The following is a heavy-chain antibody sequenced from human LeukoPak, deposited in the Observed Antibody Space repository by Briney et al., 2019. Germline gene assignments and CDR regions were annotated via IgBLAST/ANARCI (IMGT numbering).Heavy chain of an antibody. V-gene: IGHV3-48*04. CDR2: ISSSGSTI. Sequence: GGSLRLSCAASGFTFSSYGMSWVRQAPGKGLEWVSYISSSGSTIYYADSVKGRFTISRDNAKNSLYLQMNSLRAEDTALYYCARLAVRGVIRRSYYYNMDVWGKGTTVTVSS. CDR3: ARLAVRGVIRRSYYYNMDV. CDR1: GFTFSSYG. D-gene: IGHD3-10*01. J-gene: IGHJ6*03.